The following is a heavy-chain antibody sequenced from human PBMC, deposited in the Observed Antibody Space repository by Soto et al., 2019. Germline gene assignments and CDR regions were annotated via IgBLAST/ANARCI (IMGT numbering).Heavy chain of an antibody. J-gene: IGHJ4*02. CDR1: GASISSTNYY. D-gene: IGHD6-19*01. CDR2: IYYSGSS. Sequence: QLQLQESGPGLVKPSETLSLTCTVSGASISSTNYYWDWLRQSPGEGLEWIGGIYYSGSSYYSPSLKSRVTISVATSKNQFSLRLTSVTAADTALYYCAKHNTGITVAGYVAFDRWGQGTLVTVSS. CDR3: AKHNTGITVAGYVAFDR. V-gene: IGHV4-39*01.